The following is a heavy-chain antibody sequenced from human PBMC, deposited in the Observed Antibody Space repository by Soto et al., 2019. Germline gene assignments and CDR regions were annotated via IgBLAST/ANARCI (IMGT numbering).Heavy chain of an antibody. Sequence: PSETLSLTCTVSGGSISSGGYYWSWIRQHPGKGLEWIGYIYYSGSTNYNPSLKSRVTISVDTSKNQFSLKLSSVTAADTAVYYCASGPFITIFAPGYYYMDVWGKGTTVTVSS. CDR1: GGSISSGGYY. V-gene: IGHV4-31*03. J-gene: IGHJ6*03. CDR3: ASGPFITIFAPGYYYMDV. CDR2: IYYSGST. D-gene: IGHD3-3*01.